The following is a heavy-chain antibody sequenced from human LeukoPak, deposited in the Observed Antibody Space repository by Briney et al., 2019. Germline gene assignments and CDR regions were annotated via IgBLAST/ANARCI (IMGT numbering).Heavy chain of an antibody. CDR1: GFTFSSYW. CDR3: TTKDGPYDN. D-gene: IGHD3-22*01. V-gene: IGHV3-15*01. Sequence: GGSLRLSCAASGFTFSSYWMSWVRQVPGKGLEWVGRIKSKADGGTTDYAAPVKGRFTIFRDDSKNTLYLQMNSLKVEDTAVYYCTTKDGPYDNWGQGTLVTVSS. J-gene: IGHJ4*02. CDR2: IKSKADGGTT.